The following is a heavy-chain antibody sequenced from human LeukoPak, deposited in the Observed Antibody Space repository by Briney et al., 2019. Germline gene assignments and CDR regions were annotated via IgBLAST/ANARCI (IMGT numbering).Heavy chain of an antibody. J-gene: IGHJ4*02. V-gene: IGHV3-30-3*01. D-gene: IGHD3-16*01. CDR1: WFTFSNYA. CDR3: VKDRTPTYTLDY. CDR2: ISDDGSRQ. Sequence: GGSLRLSCAATWFTFSNYAIHWGRQAPGKGLEWVAFISDDGSRQHYADSVKGRFTISRDNSKDTLNLQMNSLRAEDTAVYYGVKDRTPTYTLDYWGQGTLVTVSS.